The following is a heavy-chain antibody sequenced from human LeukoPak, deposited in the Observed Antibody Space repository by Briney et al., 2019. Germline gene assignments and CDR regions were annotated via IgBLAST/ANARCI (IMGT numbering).Heavy chain of an antibody. CDR1: GGTFSSYA. V-gene: IGHV1-69*13. CDR3: ARFGSIAADGETVDY. CDR2: IIPIFGTA. Sequence: ASVKVSCKASGGTFSSYAISWVRQAPGQGLEWMGGIIPIFGTANYAQKFQGRVTITADESTSTAYMELSSLRSEDTAVYYCARFGSIAADGETVDYWGQGTLVTVSS. J-gene: IGHJ4*02. D-gene: IGHD6-13*01.